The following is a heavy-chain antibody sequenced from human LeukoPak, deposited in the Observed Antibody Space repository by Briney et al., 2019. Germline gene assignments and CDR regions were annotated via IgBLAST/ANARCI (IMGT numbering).Heavy chain of an antibody. CDR2: ISSSSSYI. D-gene: IGHD3-10*01. CDR3: ARDKGGGGYYGSGSYLG. Sequence: PGGSLRLSCAASGFTFDDYGMHWVRRAPGKGLEWVSSISSSSSYIYYADSVKGRFTISRDNAKNSLYLQMNSLRAEDTAVYYCARDKGGGGYYGSGSYLGWGQGTLVTVSS. J-gene: IGHJ4*02. V-gene: IGHV3-21*01. CDR1: GFTFDDYG.